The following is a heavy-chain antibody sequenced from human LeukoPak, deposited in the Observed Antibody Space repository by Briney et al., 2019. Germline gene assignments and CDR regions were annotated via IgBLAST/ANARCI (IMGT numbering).Heavy chain of an antibody. CDR1: GFTFSSYA. V-gene: IGHV3-30-3*01. Sequence: PGGSLRLSCAASGFTFSSYAMHWVRQAPGKGLEWVAVISYDGSNKYYADSVKGRFTISRDNSKNTLYLQMNSLRAEDTAVYYCARVLSSSWHNWFDPWGQGTLVTVSS. CDR2: ISYDGSNK. J-gene: IGHJ5*02. CDR3: ARVLSSSWHNWFDP. D-gene: IGHD6-13*01.